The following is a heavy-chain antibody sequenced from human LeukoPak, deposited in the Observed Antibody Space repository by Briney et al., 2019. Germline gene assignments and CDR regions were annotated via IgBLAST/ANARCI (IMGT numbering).Heavy chain of an antibody. CDR1: GYTFTSYG. CDR3: TLYDSSGYIAP. V-gene: IGHV1-18*01. J-gene: IGHJ5*02. CDR2: ISAYNGNT. D-gene: IGHD3-22*01. Sequence: GASVTVSFKASGYTFTSYGISWVRQAPGQGLEWMGWISAYNGNTNYAQKLQGRVTMTTDTSTSTAYMELRSLRSDDTAVYYCTLYDSSGYIAPWGQGTLVTVSS.